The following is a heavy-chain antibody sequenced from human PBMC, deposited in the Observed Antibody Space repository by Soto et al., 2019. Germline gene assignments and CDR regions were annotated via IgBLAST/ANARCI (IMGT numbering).Heavy chain of an antibody. CDR3: AKGSYSGVYSDFDY. CDR1: GFTFKNYG. V-gene: IGHV3-30*02. Sequence: PGGSLRLSCAASGFTFKNYGMHWVRQAPGKGLEWVAVIWYDGSNKYYADFVKGRFTLSRDNSKNTLYLQMNSLRAGDTAVYYCAKGSYSGVYSDFDYWGQGTLVTVSS. J-gene: IGHJ4*02. D-gene: IGHD1-26*01. CDR2: IWYDGSNK.